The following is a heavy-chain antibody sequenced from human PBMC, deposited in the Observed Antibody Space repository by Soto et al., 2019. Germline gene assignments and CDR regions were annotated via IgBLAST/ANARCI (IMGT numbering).Heavy chain of an antibody. D-gene: IGHD3-16*02. J-gene: IGHJ4*02. CDR3: TPDRQYRPAY. CDR2: IKSRADGGTT. V-gene: IGHV3-15*07. CDR1: GFTFTDAW. Sequence: EVQLVELGGDLVEPGGSLRLSCVASGFTFTDAWMNWVRQTPGKGLEWVGRIKSRADGGTTGYPEPVKGRFTISRDDSINTVYLQMNSLKIEDTGVYYCTPDRQYRPAYWGKGTLVTVSS.